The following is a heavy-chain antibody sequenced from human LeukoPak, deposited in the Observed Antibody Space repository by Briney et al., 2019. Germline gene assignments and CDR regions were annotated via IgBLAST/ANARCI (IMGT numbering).Heavy chain of an antibody. CDR3: VKDSPPRYSGSPPAY. V-gene: IGHV3-33*06. CDR2: IWYDGSDK. CDR1: GFTFSSYG. Sequence: GGSLRLSCAASGFTFSSYGMHWVRQAPGKGLKWVAVIWYDGSDKYYADSVKGRFTTSRDNSKNTLHLQMNSLRAEDTAVYYCVKDSPPRYSGSPPAYWGQGTLVTVSS. J-gene: IGHJ4*02. D-gene: IGHD1-26*01.